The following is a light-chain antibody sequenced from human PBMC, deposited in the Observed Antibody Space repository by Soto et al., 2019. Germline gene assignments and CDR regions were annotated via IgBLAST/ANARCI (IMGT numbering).Light chain of an antibody. Sequence: DIVMTQSPDSLAVSLGERATINCKSSQSVLHSSHNKNYLAWYQQKPGQPPKLLIYWASTRKSGVPDRFSGSGSWTDFTLTIRSLQAEDVAVYYCQHYYTTPRTFGQGTKVEIK. CDR2: WAS. CDR3: QHYYTTPRT. V-gene: IGKV4-1*01. CDR1: QSVLHSSHNKNY. J-gene: IGKJ1*01.